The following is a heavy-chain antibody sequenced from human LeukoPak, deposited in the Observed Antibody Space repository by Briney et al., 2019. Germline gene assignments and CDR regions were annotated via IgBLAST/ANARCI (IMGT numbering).Heavy chain of an antibody. D-gene: IGHD3-22*01. Sequence: ASVKVSCKASGYTFTSYSMYWVRQAPGQGLEWMGIINPSGGSTSYAQKFQGRVTMTRDPSTSTVYMELTSLRSEDTAVYYCARAYYYESRGYYEASDYWGQGTLVTVSS. V-gene: IGHV1-46*01. CDR3: ARAYYYESRGYYEASDY. J-gene: IGHJ4*02. CDR1: GYTFTSYS. CDR2: INPSGGST.